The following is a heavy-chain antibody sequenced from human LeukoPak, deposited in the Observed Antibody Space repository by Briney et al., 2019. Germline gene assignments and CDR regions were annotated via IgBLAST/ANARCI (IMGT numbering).Heavy chain of an antibody. V-gene: IGHV4-59*01. CDR1: GGSISSYY. D-gene: IGHD3-22*01. Sequence: PSETLSLTCTVSGGSISSYYWSWIRQPPGKGLEWIGDIYYSGSTNYNPSLKSRVTISVDTSKNQFSLKLSSVTAADTAVYYCARSADYYDSSGYYNYWGQGTLVTVSS. CDR3: ARSADYYDSSGYYNY. J-gene: IGHJ4*02. CDR2: IYYSGST.